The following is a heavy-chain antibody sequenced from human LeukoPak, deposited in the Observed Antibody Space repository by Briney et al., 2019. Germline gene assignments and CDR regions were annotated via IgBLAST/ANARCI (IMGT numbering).Heavy chain of an antibody. J-gene: IGHJ4*02. V-gene: IGHV1-46*01. CDR2: INPSGGST. D-gene: IGHD2-2*01. CDR3: ARAIVVVPAPPSGFDY. Sequence: GASVKVSCKASGYTFTSYYMHWVRQAPGQGLEWMGIINPSGGSTSYAQKFQGRVTMTRDMSTSIVYMELSSLRSEDTAVYYCARAIVVVPAPPSGFDYWGQGTLVTVSS. CDR1: GYTFTSYY.